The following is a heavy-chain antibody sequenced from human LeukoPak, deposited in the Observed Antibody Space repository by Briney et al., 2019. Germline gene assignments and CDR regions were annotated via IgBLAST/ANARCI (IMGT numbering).Heavy chain of an antibody. Sequence: ASVKVSCKASGYTFTSYGISWVRQAPGQGLEWMGWISAYNGNTNSAQKLQGRVTMTTDTSTSTAYMELRSLRSDDTAVYYCARERGRYFDWLLDNYYYYYYMDVWGKGTTVTVSS. CDR3: ARERGRYFDWLLDNYYYYYYMDV. V-gene: IGHV1-18*01. D-gene: IGHD3-9*01. CDR2: ISAYNGNT. CDR1: GYTFTSYG. J-gene: IGHJ6*03.